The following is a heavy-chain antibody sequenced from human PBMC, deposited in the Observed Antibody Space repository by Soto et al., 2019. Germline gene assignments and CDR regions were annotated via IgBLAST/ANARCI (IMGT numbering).Heavy chain of an antibody. Sequence: EVQLVESGGGLVQPGGSLRLSCAAFGFKISSSSMNWVRQAPGRGLEWVAYISDSGSNTLYADSVKGRFTVSRDTAKNSLYLQMNSLRAEDTAVYYCARETNGFMGAIAPAGYYYYGMDVWGQGTTVTVSS. V-gene: IGHV3-48*01. CDR1: GFKISSSS. CDR3: ARETNGFMGAIAPAGYYYYGMDV. D-gene: IGHD1-26*01. J-gene: IGHJ6*02. CDR2: ISDSGSNT.